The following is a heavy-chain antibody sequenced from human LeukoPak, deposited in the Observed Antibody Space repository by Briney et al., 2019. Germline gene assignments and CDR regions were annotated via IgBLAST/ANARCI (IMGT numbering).Heavy chain of an antibody. J-gene: IGHJ4*02. CDR3: AKDRQYGDYGGGDFFDS. CDR2: INWVGDTS. V-gene: IGHV3-43D*03. D-gene: IGHD4-17*01. Sequence: GGSLRLSCAASGFTFGDYAMHWVRHAPGKGLQWISSINWVGDTSSYADSVKGRFTVSRDNTKGSLYLQMHSVRSEDTALYYCAKDRQYGDYGGGDFFDSWGQGTLDTVSS. CDR1: GFTFGDYA.